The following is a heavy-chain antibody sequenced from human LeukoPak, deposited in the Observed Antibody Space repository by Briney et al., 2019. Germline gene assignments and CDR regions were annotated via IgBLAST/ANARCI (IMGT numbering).Heavy chain of an antibody. V-gene: IGHV4-4*02. Sequence: SETLSLTCAVSGGSISSCNWWSWVRQPPGKGLEWIGEIYHSGSINYNPSLKSRVTISVDKSKNQLSLRLTSVTAADTAVYYCARDNGAIRVYYYHGMDVWGQGTTVTVSS. J-gene: IGHJ6*02. CDR2: IYHSGSI. CDR3: ARDNGAIRVYYYHGMDV. D-gene: IGHD2-8*01. CDR1: GGSISSCNW.